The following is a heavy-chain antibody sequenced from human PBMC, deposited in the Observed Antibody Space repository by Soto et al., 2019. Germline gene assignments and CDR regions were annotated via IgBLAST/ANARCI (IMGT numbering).Heavy chain of an antibody. CDR1: GYTFTNYH. J-gene: IGHJ4*02. V-gene: IGHV1-46*01. D-gene: IGHD5-18*01. Sequence: ASVKVSCKASGYTFTNYHMHWVRQAPGQGFEWMGIINPSGGSTTYAQKFQGRVTMTSDTSTSTVYMELSSLRSEDTAVYFCASGIQLWLRRINNGYSGWGQGTLVPVSS. CDR3: ASGIQLWLRRINNGYSG. CDR2: INPSGGST.